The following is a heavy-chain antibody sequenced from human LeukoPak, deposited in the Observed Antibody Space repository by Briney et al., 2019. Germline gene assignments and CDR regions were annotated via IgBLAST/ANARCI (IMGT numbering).Heavy chain of an antibody. D-gene: IGHD3-10*01. V-gene: IGHV3-53*04. J-gene: IGHJ4*02. CDR3: ARGVYHYYGSGSYIDY. CDR2: IYSGGST. CDR1: RFTVSSNY. Sequence: SGGSLRLSCAASRFTVSSNYMSWVRQAPGKGLEWVSVIYSGGSTYYSDAVKGRFTISRHNSKNTLYLQMNTLRAEDTAVYYCARGVYHYYGSGSYIDYWGQGTLVTVSS.